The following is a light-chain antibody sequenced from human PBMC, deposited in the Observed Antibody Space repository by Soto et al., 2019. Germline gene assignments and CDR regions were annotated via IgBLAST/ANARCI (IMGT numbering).Light chain of an antibody. CDR2: AAS. J-gene: IGKJ1*01. V-gene: IGKV1-39*01. CDR1: QGISTY. Sequence: DIQMTQSPSSLSPSVGDRVTITCRASQGISTYLNWYQQRPGKAPKLLIYAASSLQSGVPSRFSGSGSETHFTLTISSLQPEDFATYSCQQSYSTTWTFGQGTKVDIK. CDR3: QQSYSTTWT.